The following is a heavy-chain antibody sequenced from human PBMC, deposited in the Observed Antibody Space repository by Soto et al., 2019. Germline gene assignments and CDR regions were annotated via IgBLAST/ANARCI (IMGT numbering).Heavy chain of an antibody. J-gene: IGHJ6*04. Sequence: EVQLVESGGGLVQPGGSLILSCAASGVTLSGRAMHWVRQAPGKALVWVSGIDNAGTDSTYADSVKGRFTSSRDNAKNMLYLQMNSLSVEDTAVYYCARGWFGPDVWGKGTTVTVSS. CDR1: GVTLSGRA. CDR2: IDNAGTDS. V-gene: IGHV3-74*01. CDR3: ARGWFGPDV. D-gene: IGHD3-10*01.